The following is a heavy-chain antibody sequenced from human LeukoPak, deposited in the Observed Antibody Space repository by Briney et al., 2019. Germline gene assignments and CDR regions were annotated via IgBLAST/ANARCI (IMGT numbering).Heavy chain of an antibody. D-gene: IGHD2-15*01. CDR3: ARVVYCSGGSCYHSGFDY. Sequence: PSETLSLTCTVSGDSISSSSFFWGWIRQPPGKGLEWIGAVYSENTYYNPSLKSRVSISVDTSKNQFSLTMSSVTAADTAVYYCARVVYCSGGSCYHSGFDYWGQGTLVTVSS. V-gene: IGHV4-39*07. CDR2: VYSENT. CDR1: GDSISSSSFF. J-gene: IGHJ4*02.